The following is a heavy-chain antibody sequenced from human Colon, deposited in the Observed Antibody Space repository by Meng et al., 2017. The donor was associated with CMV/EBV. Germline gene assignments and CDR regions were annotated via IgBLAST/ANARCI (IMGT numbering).Heavy chain of an antibody. CDR3: AGGSGWITDS. Sequence: GESLKISCVASGFTFSSYWMHWVRQAPGKGLVWVSRINPDGSDTSYADSVKGRFTISRDNAKNSLYLQLNSLRADDTAVYFCAGGSGWITDSWGQGTLVTVSS. CDR2: INPDGSDT. J-gene: IGHJ4*02. CDR1: GFTFSSYW. V-gene: IGHV3-74*01. D-gene: IGHD6-19*01.